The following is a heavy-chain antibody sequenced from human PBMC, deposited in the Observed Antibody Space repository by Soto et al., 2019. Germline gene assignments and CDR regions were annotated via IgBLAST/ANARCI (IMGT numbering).Heavy chain of an antibody. D-gene: IGHD4-17*01. CDR2: ISWNSGSI. Sequence: GGSLRLSCAASGFTFDVYAMHWFRQAPGKGLEWVSGISWNSGSIGYADSVKGRFTISRDNAKNSLYLQMNSLRAEDTALYYCAKSLNLEGHYGDRDFDYWGQGTLVTVSS. CDR1: GFTFDVYA. J-gene: IGHJ4*02. V-gene: IGHV3-9*01. CDR3: AKSLNLEGHYGDRDFDY.